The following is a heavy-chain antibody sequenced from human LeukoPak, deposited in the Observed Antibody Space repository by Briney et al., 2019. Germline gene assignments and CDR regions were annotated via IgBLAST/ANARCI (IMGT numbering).Heavy chain of an antibody. Sequence: PGGSLRLSCAASGFTFSSYAMSWVRQAPGKGLEWASAISGSGGSTYYADSVKGRFTISRDNSKNTLYLQMNSLRAEDTAVYYCAKSDCSSTSCYIVDYWGQGTLVTVSS. CDR1: GFTFSSYA. CDR3: AKSDCSSTSCYIVDY. V-gene: IGHV3-23*01. J-gene: IGHJ4*02. D-gene: IGHD2-2*02. CDR2: ISGSGGST.